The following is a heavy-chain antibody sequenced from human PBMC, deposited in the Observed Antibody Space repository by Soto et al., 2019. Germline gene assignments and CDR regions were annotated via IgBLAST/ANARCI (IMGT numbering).Heavy chain of an antibody. Sequence: QMQLQESGPGVVKPSETLSLTCTVSGASISTYYWTWIRQAPGKGLEWIGYLYYSGNTNYNPSLKSRVTMAVDTSKNHFYLTLNSATAADTAVYFCARGGSEGGLDVWGQGTTVAVSS. CDR2: LYYSGNT. D-gene: IGHD3-10*01. V-gene: IGHV4-59*01. CDR1: GASISTYY. CDR3: ARGGSEGGLDV. J-gene: IGHJ6*02.